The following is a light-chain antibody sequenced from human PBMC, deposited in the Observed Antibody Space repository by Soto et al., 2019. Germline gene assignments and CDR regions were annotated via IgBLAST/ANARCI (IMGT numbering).Light chain of an antibody. J-gene: IGKJ1*01. CDR3: QQRSNWPRT. CDR1: RSVSSY. Sequence: EIVLTHSPATLSLSPGESATLSCRATRSVSSYLAWYQQKPGQAPRLLIYDASNRATGIPARFSGSGSGTDFTLTISSLEPEDFAVYYCQQRSNWPRTFGQGTKVDIK. V-gene: IGKV3-11*01. CDR2: DAS.